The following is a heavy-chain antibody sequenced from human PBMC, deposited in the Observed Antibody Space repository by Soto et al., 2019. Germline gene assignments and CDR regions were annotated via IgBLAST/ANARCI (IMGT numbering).Heavy chain of an antibody. V-gene: IGHV4-59*01. CDR3: ARDGGSSWYNNWFDP. Sequence: SETLSLTCTVSGGSISSYYWSWIRQPPGKGLEWIGYIYYSGSTNYNPSLKSRVTISVDTSKNQFSLKLSSVTAADTAVYYCARDGGSSWYNNWFDPWGQGTLVTVSS. J-gene: IGHJ5*02. CDR1: GGSISSYY. D-gene: IGHD6-13*01. CDR2: IYYSGST.